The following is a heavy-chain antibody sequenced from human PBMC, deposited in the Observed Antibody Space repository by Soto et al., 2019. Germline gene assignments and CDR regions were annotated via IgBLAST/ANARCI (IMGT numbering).Heavy chain of an antibody. V-gene: IGHV1-18*01. Sequence: GASVKVSCKTSGYTFTRYGISWVRQAPGQGLEWMGWISGYDGRTNFAQKVQDRVTMTTDTSTSTVYMELRSLSSDDTAGYYWGGEGDVPYYYYGMAVWGKGTTVTVSS. D-gene: IGHD2-21*02. CDR1: GYTFTRYG. CDR2: ISGYDGRT. CDR3: GGEGDVPYYYYGMAV. J-gene: IGHJ6*04.